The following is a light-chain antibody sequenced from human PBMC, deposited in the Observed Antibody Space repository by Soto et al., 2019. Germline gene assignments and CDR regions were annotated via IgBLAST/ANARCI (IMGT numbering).Light chain of an antibody. V-gene: IGKV3-20*01. CDR2: GAS. CDR1: QSVSSN. J-gene: IGKJ1*01. Sequence: DIVMTQSPATLSVSPGERATLSCRASQSVSSNLAWYQQKLGQTPRLLIYGASSRATGIPDRFSGSGSGTDFTLTISRLEPEDFAVYYCQQYGSSPRTFGQGTKVDIK. CDR3: QQYGSSPRT.